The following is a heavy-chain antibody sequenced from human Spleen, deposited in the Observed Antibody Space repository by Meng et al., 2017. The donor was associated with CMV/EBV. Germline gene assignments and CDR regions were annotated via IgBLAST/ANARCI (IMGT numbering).Heavy chain of an antibody. V-gene: IGHV1-2*02. CDR3: ARDNNWGPDY. J-gene: IGHJ4*02. D-gene: IGHD7-27*01. CDR2: IHPHRGDT. Sequence: ASVKVTCKASGYTFTAHYFHWVRQAPGQGLEWMGWIHPHRGDTNYAQQFQGRVTLTRDTPINTGYMELTRLTSDDTAVYYCARDNNWGPDYWGQGTLVTVSS. CDR1: GYTFTAHY.